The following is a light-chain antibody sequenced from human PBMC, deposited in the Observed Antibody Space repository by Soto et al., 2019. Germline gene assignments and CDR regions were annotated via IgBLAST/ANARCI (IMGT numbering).Light chain of an antibody. V-gene: IGKV3-20*01. CDR1: HYVSASS. J-gene: IGKJ5*01. Sequence: ENLLKQSPDALALSPGETSTLCCRARHYVSASSVAWYQQKRGQTPRLLIYGASSRPTGIPDRFIGRGSGTDFTLIINRLEPEDFAVYYCQQYGNSPITFGQGTRLE. CDR2: GAS. CDR3: QQYGNSPIT.